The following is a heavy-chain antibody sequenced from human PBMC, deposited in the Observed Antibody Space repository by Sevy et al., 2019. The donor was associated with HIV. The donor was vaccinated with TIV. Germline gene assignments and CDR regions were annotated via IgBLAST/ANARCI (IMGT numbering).Heavy chain of an antibody. CDR3: ARVPRGQLWYSGSLGGYYYHMDV. J-gene: IGHJ6*03. V-gene: IGHV4-61*01. CDR1: GFSVSSGTYY. CDR2: IYKTGST. D-gene: IGHD3-16*01. Sequence: AETLSLSCSVSGFSVSSGTYYWSWIRQPPGKGLEGIGHIYKTGSTNYKLSLQSRVTISVDTSTNQFSLRLRSVTAADTAVYYCARVPRGQLWYSGSLGGYYYHMDVWGKGTTVTVSS.